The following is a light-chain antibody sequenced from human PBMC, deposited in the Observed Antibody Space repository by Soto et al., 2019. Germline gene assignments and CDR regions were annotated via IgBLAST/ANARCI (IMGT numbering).Light chain of an antibody. Sequence: DIQMTQSPSSLSASVGDRVTITCRASESISRHLNWYQPKPGKAPKLLIYAASSLQNGVPSRFSGSGSGTDFTLTISNLQPEDFATYYCQQSYSTLSITFGQGTRLEIK. CDR2: AAS. J-gene: IGKJ5*01. V-gene: IGKV1-39*01. CDR1: ESISRH. CDR3: QQSYSTLSIT.